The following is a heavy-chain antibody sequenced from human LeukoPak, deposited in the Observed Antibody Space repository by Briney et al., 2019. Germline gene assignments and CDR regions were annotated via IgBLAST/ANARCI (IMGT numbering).Heavy chain of an antibody. CDR1: GGSVSSSY. V-gene: IGHV4-59*02. D-gene: IGHD3-10*01. Sequence: PSETLSLTCAVSGGSVSSSYWSWIRQPPGKGLEWIGHIYHSGSTNYNPSLKSRVTISVDTSKNQFSLKLSSVTSADTAVYYCARGYYYGSGTPNGNWFGPWGQGTLVTVSS. CDR2: IYHSGST. J-gene: IGHJ5*02. CDR3: ARGYYYGSGTPNGNWFGP.